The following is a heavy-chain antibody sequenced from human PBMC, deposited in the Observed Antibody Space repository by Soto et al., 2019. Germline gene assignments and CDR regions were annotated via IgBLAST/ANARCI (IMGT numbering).Heavy chain of an antibody. J-gene: IGHJ6*02. Sequence: PSETLSLTCTVSGGSISSYYWSWIRQPPGKGLEWIGYIYYSGSTNYNPSLKSRVTISVDTSKNQFSLKLSSVTAADTAVYYCARVITMVRGVYYYGMDVWGQGTTVTVSS. CDR3: ARVITMVRGVYYYGMDV. D-gene: IGHD3-10*01. V-gene: IGHV4-59*08. CDR1: GGSISSYY. CDR2: IYYSGST.